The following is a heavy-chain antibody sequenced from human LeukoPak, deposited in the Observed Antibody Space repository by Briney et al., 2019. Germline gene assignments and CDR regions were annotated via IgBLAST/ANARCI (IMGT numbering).Heavy chain of an antibody. CDR2: ISYDGSNK. V-gene: IGHV3-30*04. Sequence: GGSLRLSCAASGFTFSSYAMHWVRQGPGKGLEWVAVISYDGSNKYYVDSVKGRFTISRDNSKNTLYLQMNSLRAEDTAVYYCAAENDPSGWFFNFGYWGQGTLVTVSS. CDR3: AAENDPSGWFFNFGY. D-gene: IGHD3-3*01. J-gene: IGHJ4*02. CDR1: GFTFSSYA.